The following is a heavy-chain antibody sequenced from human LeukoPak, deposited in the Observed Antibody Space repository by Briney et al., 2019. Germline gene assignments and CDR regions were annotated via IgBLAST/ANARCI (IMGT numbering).Heavy chain of an antibody. V-gene: IGHV3-30-3*01. CDR1: GFTFSSYA. J-gene: IGHJ4*02. CDR2: ISYDGSNK. CDR3: ARDAAVRGVEGFDY. Sequence: GGSLRLSCAASGFTFSSYAMHWVRQAPGKGLEWVAVISYDGSNKYYADSVKGRFTISRDNYKNTLYLQMNSLRAEDTAVYYCARDAAVRGVEGFDYWGQGTLVTVSS. D-gene: IGHD3-10*01.